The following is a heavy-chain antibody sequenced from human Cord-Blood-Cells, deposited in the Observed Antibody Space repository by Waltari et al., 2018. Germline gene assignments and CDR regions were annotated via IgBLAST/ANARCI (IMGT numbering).Heavy chain of an antibody. V-gene: IGHV3-48*02. CDR2: ISSSSSTI. CDR1: GFTFSSYS. D-gene: IGHD2-2*01. J-gene: IGHJ4*02. Sequence: EVQLVESGGGLVQPGGSLRLSCAASGFTFSSYSMNWVRQAPGKGLEWVSYISSSSSTIDYADSGKGRVTICRDNAKNSLYLQRNSLRDEDTAVYYCARDRVGYCSSASCYEGDSYFDYWGQGTLVTVSS. CDR3: ARDRVGYCSSASCYEGDSYFDY.